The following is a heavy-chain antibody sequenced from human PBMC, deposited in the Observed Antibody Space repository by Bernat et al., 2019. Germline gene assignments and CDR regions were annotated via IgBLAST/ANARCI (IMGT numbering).Heavy chain of an antibody. D-gene: IGHD6-19*01. CDR3: ARRTLALAATRGPFEY. V-gene: IGHV4-39*01. Sequence: QLQLQESGPGLVKPSETLSLTCTVSGGSISSTSFYWGWIRQPPGKGLEWIGSIFYSGSTYYNPSLKSRVTISVDTSKNQFSLRLSSVTAADTAVYYWARRTLALAATRGPFEYWGQGTLVTVSS. J-gene: IGHJ4*02. CDR2: IFYSGST. CDR1: GGSISSTSFY.